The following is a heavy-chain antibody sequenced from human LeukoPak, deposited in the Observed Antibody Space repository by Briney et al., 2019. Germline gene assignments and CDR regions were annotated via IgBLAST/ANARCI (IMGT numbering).Heavy chain of an antibody. J-gene: IGHJ4*02. V-gene: IGHV3-23*01. CDR3: AKDGHGQLISDC. D-gene: IGHD3-16*01. CDR1: GFTFSSSA. CDR2: ISGSGDRT. Sequence: GGSLRLSCAASGFTFSSSAMSWVRQAPGKGLEWVSTISGSGDRTYYPDSVKGRFTISRDNSKNTLFLHMNSLRAEDTAVYSCAKDGHGQLISDCWGQGTLVTVSS.